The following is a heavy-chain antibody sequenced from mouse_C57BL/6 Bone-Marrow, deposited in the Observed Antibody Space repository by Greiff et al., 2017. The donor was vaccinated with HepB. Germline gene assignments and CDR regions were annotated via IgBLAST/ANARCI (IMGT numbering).Heavy chain of an antibody. CDR3: ARDKGSDGYCWYFDV. Sequence: DVMLVESGGGLVKPGGSLKLSCAASGFTFSSYAMSWVRQTPEKRLEWVATISDGGSYTYYPDNVKGRFTISRDNAKNNLYLQMSHLKSEDTAMYYCARDKGSDGYCWYFDVWGTGTTVTVSS. CDR1: GFTFSSYA. CDR2: ISDGGSYT. V-gene: IGHV5-4*01. D-gene: IGHD2-3*01. J-gene: IGHJ1*03.